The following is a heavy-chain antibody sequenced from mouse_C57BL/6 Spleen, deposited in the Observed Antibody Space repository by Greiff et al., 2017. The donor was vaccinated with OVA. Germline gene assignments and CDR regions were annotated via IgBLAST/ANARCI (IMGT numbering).Heavy chain of an antibody. CDR2: IYPGDGDT. D-gene: IGHD2-2*01. Sequence: VQVVESGPELVKPGASVKISCKASGYAFSSSWMNWVKQRPGKGLEWIGRIYPGDGDTNYNGKFKGKATLTADKSSSTAYMQLSSLTSEDSAVYFCASMVTTPLDYWGQGTTLTVSS. CDR1: GYAFSSSW. V-gene: IGHV1-82*01. J-gene: IGHJ2*01. CDR3: ASMVTTPLDY.